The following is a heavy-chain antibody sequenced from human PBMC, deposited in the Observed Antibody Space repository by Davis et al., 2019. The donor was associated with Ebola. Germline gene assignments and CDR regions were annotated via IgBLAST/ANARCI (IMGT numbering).Heavy chain of an antibody. CDR2: IYYSGST. Sequence: SETLSLTCTVSGGSISSYYWSWIRQPPGKGLEWIGYIYYSGSTNYNPSLKSRVTISVDTSKNQFSLKLSSVTAADTAVYYCARHLSGYSYGTYYYYGMDVWGQGTMVTVSS. CDR3: ARHLSGYSYGTYYYYGMDV. V-gene: IGHV4-59*08. CDR1: GGSISSYY. J-gene: IGHJ6*02. D-gene: IGHD5-18*01.